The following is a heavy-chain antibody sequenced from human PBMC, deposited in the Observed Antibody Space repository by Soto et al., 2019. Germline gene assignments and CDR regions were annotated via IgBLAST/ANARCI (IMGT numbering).Heavy chain of an antibody. CDR1: GGTFSSYA. J-gene: IGHJ6*02. CDR2: IIPIFGTA. Sequence: AASVKVSCKASGGTFSSYAISWVRQAPGQGLEWMGGIIPIFGTANYAQKFQGRVAITADESTSTAYMELSSLRSEDTAVYYCASAGGCGGDCYTYYYYYGMDVWGQGTTVTVSS. D-gene: IGHD2-21*02. V-gene: IGHV1-69*13. CDR3: ASAGGCGGDCYTYYYYYGMDV.